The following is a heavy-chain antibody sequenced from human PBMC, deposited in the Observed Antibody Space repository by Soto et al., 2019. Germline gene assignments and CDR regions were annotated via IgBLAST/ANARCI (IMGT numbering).Heavy chain of an antibody. V-gene: IGHV3-23*01. CDR1: GFICSSYD. Sequence: PGGSLRLSCAASGFICSSYDMSWVRQAPGKGLEWVSTILVGGSTHYEDSVTGRFTISRDMSKNTVFLQMNSLTAGDTAVYYCAKATAPSGGAFDICGQGTMVTVS. J-gene: IGHJ3*02. D-gene: IGHD1-1*01. CDR3: AKATAPSGGAFDI. CDR2: ILVGGST.